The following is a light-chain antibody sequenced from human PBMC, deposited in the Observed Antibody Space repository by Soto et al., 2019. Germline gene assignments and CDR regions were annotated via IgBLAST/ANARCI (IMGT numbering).Light chain of an antibody. CDR1: QTVSSSY. V-gene: IGKV3-20*01. Sequence: EVVLTQSRGTLSLSPGERATLSCRASQTVSSSYLVWYQQKPGQAPSLLIYGASNRATGIPDRFSGSGSGADFTLTISRLEPEDFAVYYCQQYAISPYTFGQGTKLDIK. CDR3: QQYAISPYT. J-gene: IGKJ2*01. CDR2: GAS.